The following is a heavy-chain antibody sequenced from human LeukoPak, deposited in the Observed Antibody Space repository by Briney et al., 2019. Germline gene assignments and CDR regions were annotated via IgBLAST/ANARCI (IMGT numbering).Heavy chain of an antibody. Sequence: SVKVSCKASGGTFSSYAINWVRQAPGQGLEWMGGIIPIFGTANYAQKFQGRVTITADESTSTAYMELSSLRSEDTAVYYCARDKVLMVYAINYYYYYGMDVWGQGTTVTVSS. CDR2: IIPIFGTA. D-gene: IGHD2-8*01. J-gene: IGHJ6*02. CDR1: GGTFSSYA. V-gene: IGHV1-69*13. CDR3: ARDKVLMVYAINYYYYYGMDV.